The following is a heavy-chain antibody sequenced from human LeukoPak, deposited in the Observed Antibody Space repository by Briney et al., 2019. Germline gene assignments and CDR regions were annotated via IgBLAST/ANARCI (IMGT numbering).Heavy chain of an antibody. D-gene: IGHD6-25*01. V-gene: IGHV3-53*01. CDR1: GFTVSSNY. CDR2: IYSGGST. Sequence: PGGSLRLSCAASGFTVSSNYMSWVRQAPGKGLEWVSVIYSGGSTYYADSVKGRFTISRDNSKNTLYLQMNSLRAGDTAVYYCARDAGLYYFDYWGQGTLVTVSS. J-gene: IGHJ4*02. CDR3: ARDAGLYYFDY.